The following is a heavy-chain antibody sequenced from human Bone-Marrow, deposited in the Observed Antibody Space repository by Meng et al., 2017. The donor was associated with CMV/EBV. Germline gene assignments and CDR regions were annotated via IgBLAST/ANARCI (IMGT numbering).Heavy chain of an antibody. CDR3: ARTFYDSLTGYSP. CDR2: LSFSGST. CDR1: GGSINIGGYY. D-gene: IGHD3-9*01. J-gene: IGHJ5*02. V-gene: IGHV4-39*07. Sequence: GSLRLSCTVSGGSINIGGYYWGWIRQPPGKGLEWLGGLSFSGSTYYSPSLKSRITVSRDTSKNQFSLRLTSVTAADTGFYYCARTFYDSLTGYSPWGQGTLVTVSS.